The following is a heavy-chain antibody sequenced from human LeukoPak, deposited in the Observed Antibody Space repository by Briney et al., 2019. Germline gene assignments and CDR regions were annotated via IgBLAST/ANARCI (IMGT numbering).Heavy chain of an antibody. J-gene: IGHJ6*04. CDR3: VKVSSRKVVVPAAIGYYYGMDV. D-gene: IGHD2-2*01. CDR1: GFTFNSYA. Sequence: GGSLRLFCSASGFTFNSYAMHWVRQAPGKGLEYVSAISSNGGSTYYADSVKGRFTISRDNSKNTLYLQMISLRAEDTAVYYCVKVSSRKVVVPAAIGYYYGMDVWGKGTTVTVSS. V-gene: IGHV3-64D*06. CDR2: ISSNGGST.